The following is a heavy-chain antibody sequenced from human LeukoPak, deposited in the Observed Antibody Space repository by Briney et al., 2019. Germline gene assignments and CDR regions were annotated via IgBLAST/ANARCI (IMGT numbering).Heavy chain of an antibody. CDR2: INTNTGNP. V-gene: IGHV7-4-1*02. CDR3: ARDGVDDYVWGSYRKFDY. J-gene: IGHJ4*02. CDR1: GYTFTSYA. Sequence: VASVKVSCKASGYTFTSYAMNWVRQAPGQGLEWMGWINTNTGNPTYAQGFTGRFVFSLDTSVSTAYLQISSLKAEDTAVYYCARDGVDDYVWGSYRKFDYWGQGTLVTVSS. D-gene: IGHD3-16*01.